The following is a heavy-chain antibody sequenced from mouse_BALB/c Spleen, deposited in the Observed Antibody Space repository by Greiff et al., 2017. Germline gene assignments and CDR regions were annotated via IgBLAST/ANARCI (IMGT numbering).Heavy chain of an antibody. J-gene: IGHJ3*01. Sequence: VKLVESGPGLVQPSQSLSITCTVSGFSLTSYGVHWVRQSPGKGLEWLGVIWSGGSTDYNAAFISRLSISKDNSKSQVFFKMNSLQANDTAIYYCARTGLRLPFAYWGQGTLVTVSA. CDR2: IWSGGST. CDR3: ARTGLRLPFAY. V-gene: IGHV2-2*02. CDR1: GFSLTSYG. D-gene: IGHD2-4*01.